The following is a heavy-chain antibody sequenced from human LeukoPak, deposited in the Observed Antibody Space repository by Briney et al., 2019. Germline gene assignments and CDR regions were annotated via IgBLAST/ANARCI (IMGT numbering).Heavy chain of an antibody. J-gene: IGHJ4*02. V-gene: IGHV1-46*04. Sequence: ASGKVACKAYGYTFTRYYMDWVRQAAGEGLEWMGIINPRGGSTRYAQKLEGRVTMTRDPSTSTVYMELSSLRSEDTAVYYCVRTPETFPGFDYWGPGTLVTVSS. CDR3: VRTPETFPGFDY. CDR2: INPRGGST. D-gene: IGHD1-14*01. CDR1: GYTFTRYY.